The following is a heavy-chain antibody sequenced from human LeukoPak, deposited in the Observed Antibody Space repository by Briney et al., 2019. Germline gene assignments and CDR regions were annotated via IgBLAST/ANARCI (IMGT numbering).Heavy chain of an antibody. D-gene: IGHD3-9*01. V-gene: IGHV3-15*07. CDR2: IKSKTDGGTT. CDR1: GLTFTNAW. CDR3: TTDAIRPTDY. Sequence: GGSLRLSCAASGLTFTNAWMSWVRQAPGKGLEWVGRIKSKTDGGTTDYVAPVKGRFTISRDDSRNTVYLQMDSLKAEDTAVYYCTTDAIRPTDYWGQGTLVTVSS. J-gene: IGHJ4*02.